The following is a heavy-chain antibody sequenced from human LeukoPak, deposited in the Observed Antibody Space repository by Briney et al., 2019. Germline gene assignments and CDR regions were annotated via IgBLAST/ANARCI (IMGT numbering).Heavy chain of an antibody. CDR1: GGSISSSSYY. CDR2: IYYSGST. D-gene: IGHD1-26*01. CDR3: ARPKSGSYYYFDY. J-gene: IGHJ4*02. Sequence: PSETLSLTCTVSGGSISSSSYYWGWIRQPPGKGLEWIGSIYYSGSTYYNPSLKSPVTISVDTSKNQFSLKLSSVTAADTAVYYCARPKSGSYYYFDYWGQGTLVTVSS. V-gene: IGHV4-39*01.